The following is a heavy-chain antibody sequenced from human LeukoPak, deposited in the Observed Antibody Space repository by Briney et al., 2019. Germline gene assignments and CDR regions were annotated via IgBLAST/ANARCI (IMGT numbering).Heavy chain of an antibody. Sequence: ASVKVSCKASGYTFTGYYMHWVRQAPGQGLEWMGWINPNSGGTNYAQKFQGRVTMTRDTSISTAYMELSRLRSDDTAVYYCARDAEVVVVPAAIGEDWFDLWGQGTLVTVSS. D-gene: IGHD2-2*02. J-gene: IGHJ5*02. CDR2: INPNSGGT. CDR1: GYTFTGYY. CDR3: ARDAEVVVVPAAIGEDWFDL. V-gene: IGHV1-2*02.